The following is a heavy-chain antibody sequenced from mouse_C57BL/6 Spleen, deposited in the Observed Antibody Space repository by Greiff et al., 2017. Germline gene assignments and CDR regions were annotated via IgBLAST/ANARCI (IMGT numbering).Heavy chain of an antibody. CDR1: GFSLTSYG. D-gene: IGHD2-3*01. CDR2: IWSGGST. J-gene: IGHJ4*01. Sequence: QVQLQQSGPGLVQPSQSLSITCTVSGFSLTSYGVHWVRQSPGKGLEWLGVIWSGGSTDYNAAFISRLSISKDNSKSQVFFKMNSLQADDTAIYYCARDGLHAMDYWGQGTSVTVSS. CDR3: ARDGLHAMDY. V-gene: IGHV2-2*01.